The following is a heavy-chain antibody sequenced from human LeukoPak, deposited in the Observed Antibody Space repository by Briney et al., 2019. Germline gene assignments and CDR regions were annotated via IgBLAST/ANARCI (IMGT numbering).Heavy chain of an antibody. CDR3: ARDLVYNRPLGLLDY. CDR1: GYTFTSYY. J-gene: IGHJ4*02. Sequence: ASVKVSCKASGYTFTSYYMHWVRQAPGQGLEWMGIINPSGGSTSYAQKFQGRVTMTRDMSTSTVYMELSSLRSEDTAVYYCARDLVYNRPLGLLDYWGQGTLVTVSS. CDR2: INPSGGST. V-gene: IGHV1-46*01. D-gene: IGHD3-16*01.